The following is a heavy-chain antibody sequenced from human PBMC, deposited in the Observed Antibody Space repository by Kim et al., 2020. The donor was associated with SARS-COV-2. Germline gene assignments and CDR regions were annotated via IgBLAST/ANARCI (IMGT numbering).Heavy chain of an antibody. CDR3: ARDGVVPAAMHYYYYYGMDV. Sequence: RFTISRDNSKNTMYLQMNSLRAEDTAVYYCARDGVVPAAMHYYYYYGMDVWGQGTTVTVSS. D-gene: IGHD2-2*01. V-gene: IGHV3-30*01. J-gene: IGHJ6*02.